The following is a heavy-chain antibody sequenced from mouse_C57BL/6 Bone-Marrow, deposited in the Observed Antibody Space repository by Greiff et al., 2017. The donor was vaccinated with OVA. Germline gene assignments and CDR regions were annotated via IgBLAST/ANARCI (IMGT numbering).Heavy chain of an antibody. Sequence: QVQLKESGAELVRPGASVKLSCKASGYTFTDYYINWVKQRPGQGLEWIARIYPGSGNTYYNEKFKGKATLTAEKSSSTAYMQLSSLTSEDSSVYFCARHYYPTFWYVDVWGTGTTVTVSS. V-gene: IGHV1-76*01. CDR2: IYPGSGNT. J-gene: IGHJ1*03. CDR3: ARHYYPTFWYVDV. CDR1: GYTFTDYY. D-gene: IGHD1-2*01.